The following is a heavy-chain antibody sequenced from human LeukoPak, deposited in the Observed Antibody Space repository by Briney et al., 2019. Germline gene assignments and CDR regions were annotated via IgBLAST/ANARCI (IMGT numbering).Heavy chain of an antibody. Sequence: SVKVSCKASGGTFSSYAISWVRQAPGQGLEWMGGIIPIFGTANYAQKFQGRVTITADESTSTAYMELSNLSSEDTAVYYCASGAKVTPFDYWGQGTLVTVSS. V-gene: IGHV1-69*01. J-gene: IGHJ4*02. D-gene: IGHD2-21*02. CDR3: ASGAKVTPFDY. CDR1: GGTFSSYA. CDR2: IIPIFGTA.